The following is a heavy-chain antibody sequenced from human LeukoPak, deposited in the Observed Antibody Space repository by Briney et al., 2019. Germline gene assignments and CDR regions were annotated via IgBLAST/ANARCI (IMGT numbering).Heavy chain of an antibody. V-gene: IGHV3-23*01. D-gene: IGHD3-22*01. Sequence: GGSLRLSCEVSGLTFSSYAMSWVRQAPGKGLEWVSAISGSGGTTNYADSVKGRLTISRDNSQNTLYLQMNSLRAEDTAVYYCAKRTPYSSGSYYFDYWGQGTLVTVSS. CDR2: ISGSGGTT. CDR1: GLTFSSYA. J-gene: IGHJ4*02. CDR3: AKRTPYSSGSYYFDY.